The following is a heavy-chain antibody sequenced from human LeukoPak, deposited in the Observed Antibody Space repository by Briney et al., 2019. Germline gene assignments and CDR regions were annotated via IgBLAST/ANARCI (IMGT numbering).Heavy chain of an antibody. J-gene: IGHJ5*02. V-gene: IGHV1-2*02. D-gene: IGHD3-10*01. CDR1: GYTFTGYY. Sequence: ASVKVSCKASGYTFTGYYMHWVRQAPGQGLEWMEWINPNSGGTNYAQKFQGRVTMTRDTSISTAYMELSRLRSDDTAVYYCARDHSWVRAQDPWGQGTLVTVSS. CDR3: ARDHSWVRAQDP. CDR2: INPNSGGT.